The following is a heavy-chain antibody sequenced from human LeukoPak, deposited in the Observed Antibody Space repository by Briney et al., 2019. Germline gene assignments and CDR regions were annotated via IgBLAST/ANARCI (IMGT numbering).Heavy chain of an antibody. J-gene: IGHJ5*02. CDR1: GFTFSSYS. Sequence: KPGGSLRLXCAASGFTFSSYSMNWVRLAPGKGLEWVSSISSSGSSMFYADSVKGRFTISRDNAKNSLYLQMNSLRAEDTALYYCARDYLVVPAAMWWFDPRGQGTLVTVSS. CDR2: ISSSGSSM. D-gene: IGHD2-2*01. CDR3: ARDYLVVPAAMWWFDP. V-gene: IGHV3-21*01.